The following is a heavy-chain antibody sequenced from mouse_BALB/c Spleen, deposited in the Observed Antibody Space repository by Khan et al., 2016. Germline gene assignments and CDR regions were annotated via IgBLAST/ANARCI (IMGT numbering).Heavy chain of an antibody. D-gene: IGHD2-1*01. CDR2: IDPYNGNT. V-gene: IGHV1S135*01. J-gene: IGHJ4*01. Sequence: VQLQQSGPELVKPGASVKVSCKASGYTFTTYSMYWVKQSHGKNLEWIGDIDPYNGNTTYNQKLKGKATLTVDKSSSTAYMHLNSLASDDSAVYYCASDLLWYAMDYWGQGTSVTVSS. CDR3: ASDLLWYAMDY. CDR1: GYTFTTYS.